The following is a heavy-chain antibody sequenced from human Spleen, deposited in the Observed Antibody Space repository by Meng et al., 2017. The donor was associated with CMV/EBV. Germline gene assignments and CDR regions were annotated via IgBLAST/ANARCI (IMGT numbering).Heavy chain of an antibody. CDR2: LIPIFGTA. J-gene: IGHJ4*02. Sequence: KASGGTFRTSAISWVRQAPVQGLEWMGGLIPIFGTADYPQKFQGRVTITTDESASTAYMELSSLRSEDTAVYYCASHDFGGNRPFDYWGQGTLVTVSS. CDR1: GGTFRTSA. D-gene: IGHD4-23*01. V-gene: IGHV1-69*05. CDR3: ASHDFGGNRPFDY.